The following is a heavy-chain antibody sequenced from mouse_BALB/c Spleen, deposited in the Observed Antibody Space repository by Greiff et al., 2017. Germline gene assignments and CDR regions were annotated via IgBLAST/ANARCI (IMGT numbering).Heavy chain of an antibody. CDR3: ARSSPYDGYSYYFDY. Sequence: EVMLVESGGGLVQPGGSRKLSCAASGFTFSSFGMHWVRQAPEKGLEWVAYISSGSSTIYYADTVKGRFTISRDNPKNTLFLQMTSLRSEDKAMYYCARSSPYDGYSYYFDYWGQGTTLTVSS. D-gene: IGHD2-3*01. CDR1: GFTFSSFG. J-gene: IGHJ2*01. CDR2: ISSGSSTI. V-gene: IGHV5-17*02.